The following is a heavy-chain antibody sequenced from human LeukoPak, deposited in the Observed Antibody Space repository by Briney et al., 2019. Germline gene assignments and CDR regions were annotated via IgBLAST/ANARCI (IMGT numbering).Heavy chain of an antibody. D-gene: IGHD3-22*01. Sequence: PGGSLRLSCAASGFTFSSYAMSWVCQAPGKGLEWVSAISGSGGSTYYADSVKGRFTISRDNSKNTLYLQMNSLRAEDTAVYYCAKGASYYYDSSGYYGAFDIWGQGTMVTVSS. CDR3: AKGASYYYDSSGYYGAFDI. CDR2: ISGSGGST. CDR1: GFTFSSYA. J-gene: IGHJ3*02. V-gene: IGHV3-23*01.